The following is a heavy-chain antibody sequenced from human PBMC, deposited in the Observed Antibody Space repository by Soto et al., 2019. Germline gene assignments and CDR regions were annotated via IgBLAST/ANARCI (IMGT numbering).Heavy chain of an antibody. V-gene: IGHV1-69*13. J-gene: IGHJ5*02. CDR3: ARDHVITMVRGVISWFDP. Sequence: ASVKVSCTASGGTFNSYAISWVRKATGQGLEWMGRIIPIFGTANYAQKFQGRVTITADESTSTAYMELSSLRSEDTAVYYCARDHVITMVRGVISWFDPWGQGTLVTVSS. D-gene: IGHD3-10*01. CDR2: IIPIFGTA. CDR1: GGTFNSYA.